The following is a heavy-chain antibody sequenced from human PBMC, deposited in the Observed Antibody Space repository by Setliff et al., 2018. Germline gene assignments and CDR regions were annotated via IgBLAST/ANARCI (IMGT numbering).Heavy chain of an antibody. CDR2: ISSSSSYI. J-gene: IGHJ6*02. V-gene: IGHV3-21*01. CDR3: ARDHVYGSQYYYYYYGMDV. CDR1: GFTFSSYE. D-gene: IGHD3-10*01. Sequence: GGSLRLSCAASGFTFSSYEMNWVRQAPGKGLEWVSSISSSSSYIYYADSVKGRFTISRDNAKNSLYLQMNSLRAEDTAVYYCARDHVYGSQYYYYYYGMDVWGQGTTVTV.